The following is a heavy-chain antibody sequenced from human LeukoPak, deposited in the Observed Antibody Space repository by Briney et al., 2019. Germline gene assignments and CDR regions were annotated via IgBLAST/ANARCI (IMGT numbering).Heavy chain of an antibody. CDR1: GFSLSTRGVG. CDR2: IYWDDDK. D-gene: IGHD3-22*01. J-gene: IGHJ4*02. Sequence: SGPTLVKPTQTLTLTCTFSGFSLSTRGVGVGWIRQPPGKALEWLALIYWDDDKRYSPSLKSRLTITKDTSKNQVVLTMTNMDPVDTATYYCAHLYYYDSSGYYPFDYWGQGTLVTVSS. V-gene: IGHV2-5*02. CDR3: AHLYYYDSSGYYPFDY.